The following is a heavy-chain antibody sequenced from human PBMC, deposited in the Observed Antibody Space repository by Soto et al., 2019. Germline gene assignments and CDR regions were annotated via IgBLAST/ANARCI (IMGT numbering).Heavy chain of an antibody. D-gene: IGHD2-21*01. V-gene: IGHV3-21*01. CDR3: ARDVVYCGGDCYSAQDP. Sequence: GGSLRLSCAASGFTFSSYSMNWVRQAPGKGLEWVSSISSSSSYIYYADSVKGRFTISRDNAKNSLYLQMNSLRAEDTAVYYCARDVVYCGGDCYSAQDPWGQGTLVTVSS. J-gene: IGHJ5*02. CDR2: ISSSSSYI. CDR1: GFTFSSYS.